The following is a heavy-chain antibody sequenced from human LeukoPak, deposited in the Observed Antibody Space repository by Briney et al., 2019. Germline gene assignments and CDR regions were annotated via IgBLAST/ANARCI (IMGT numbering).Heavy chain of an antibody. Sequence: GASVKVSCKASGYTFTSYDVNWVRQATGQGLEWMGWVNPNSGHTGYAQKFQGRVTMTTNTSISTAYMELSSLRSEDTAVYYCARGAPESYCSGGSCPYFYYRGQLVLVSVSS. CDR2: VNPNSGHT. CDR1: GYTFTSYD. CDR3: ARGAPESYCSGGSCPYFYY. V-gene: IGHV1-8*01. J-gene: IGHJ4*02. D-gene: IGHD2-15*01.